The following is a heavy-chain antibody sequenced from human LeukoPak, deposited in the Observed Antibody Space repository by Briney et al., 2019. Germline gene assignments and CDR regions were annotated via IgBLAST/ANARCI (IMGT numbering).Heavy chain of an antibody. CDR1: GFTFSDYY. CDR3: ATMKLRYYYDSSGSWFDP. V-gene: IGHV3-11*01. D-gene: IGHD3-22*01. CDR2: ISSSGSTI. Sequence: GGSLRLSCAAFGFTFSDYYMSWFRQAPGKGLEWVSYISSSGSTIYYADSVKGRFTISRDNAKNSLYLQMNSLRAEDTAVYYCATMKLRYYYDSSGSWFDPWGQGTLVTVSS. J-gene: IGHJ5*02.